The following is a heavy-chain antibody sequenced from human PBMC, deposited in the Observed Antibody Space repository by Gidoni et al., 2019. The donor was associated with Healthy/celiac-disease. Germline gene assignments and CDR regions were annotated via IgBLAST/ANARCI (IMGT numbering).Heavy chain of an antibody. D-gene: IGHD2-15*01. Sequence: QAQLQESGPGLVKPSQTLSLTCTVSGGSISSAGYYWSWLRQHPGKGLEWIGYIYYSGRTYYKPSLKSLVTISVDTSKNQFSLKLSSVTAADTAVYYCARVSSGCSGGSCYFSGFDYWGQGTLVTVSS. CDR1: GGSISSAGYY. CDR3: ARVSSGCSGGSCYFSGFDY. J-gene: IGHJ4*02. V-gene: IGHV4-31*01. CDR2: IYYSGRT.